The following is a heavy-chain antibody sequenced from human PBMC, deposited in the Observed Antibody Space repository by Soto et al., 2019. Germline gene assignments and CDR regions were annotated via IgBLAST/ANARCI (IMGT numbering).Heavy chain of an antibody. CDR3: VKDGSSGWPYYYGMDV. V-gene: IGHV3-30*18. CDR1: GFTFSSYG. Sequence: LRLSCAASGFTFSSYGMHWVRHAPGKGLEWVSVISYDGSKKYYADSVKGRFTISRDNSKNTLYLQMSSLRAEDTAVYYCVKDGSSGWPYYYGMDVWGQGTTVTVSS. CDR2: ISYDGSKK. J-gene: IGHJ6*02. D-gene: IGHD6-19*01.